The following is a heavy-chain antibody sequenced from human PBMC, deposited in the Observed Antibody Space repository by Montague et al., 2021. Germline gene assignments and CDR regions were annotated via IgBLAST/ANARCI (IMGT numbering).Heavy chain of an antibody. Sequence: SETLSLTCTVSGGSISSHYWSWVRQPPGKGLEWIGCVYYRGNMAQNSSLKSRLTMLVDTAKNQVSLKLKSVTAADTAVYYCAREQHFSSGDYWFGPWGKGILVTVSS. V-gene: IGHV4-59*11. CDR3: AREQHFSSGDYWFGP. J-gene: IGHJ5*02. D-gene: IGHD3-3*02. CDR2: VYYRGNM. CDR1: GGSISSHY.